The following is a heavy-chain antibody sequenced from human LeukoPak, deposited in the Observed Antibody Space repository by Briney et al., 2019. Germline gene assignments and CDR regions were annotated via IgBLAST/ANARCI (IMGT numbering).Heavy chain of an antibody. CDR2: VSGSGDST. V-gene: IGHV3-23*01. J-gene: IGHJ4*02. Sequence: PGGSLRLSCAASGFTFSSYAMSWVRHAPGTGLEWVSAVSGSGDSTYYADSVKGRFTISRDNSKNTLYLQINSLRADDTAVYFCATDHSSRFDYWGQGTLVTVSS. CDR3: ATDHSSRFDY. CDR1: GFTFSSYA. D-gene: IGHD2-2*01.